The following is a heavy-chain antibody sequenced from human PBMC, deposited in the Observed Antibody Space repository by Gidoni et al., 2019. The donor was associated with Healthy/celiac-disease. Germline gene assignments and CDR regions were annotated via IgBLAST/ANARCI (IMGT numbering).Heavy chain of an antibody. Sequence: QVQLQQWGAGLLKPSETLSLTCAVYGGSFSGYYWSWIRQPPGKGLEWIGEINHSGSTNYNPSLKSRVTISVDTSKNQFSLKLSSVTAADTAVYYCAGLKGVWGVIINDYWGQGTLVTVSS. J-gene: IGHJ4*02. CDR2: INHSGST. V-gene: IGHV4-34*01. D-gene: IGHD3-10*01. CDR3: AGLKGVWGVIINDY. CDR1: GGSFSGYY.